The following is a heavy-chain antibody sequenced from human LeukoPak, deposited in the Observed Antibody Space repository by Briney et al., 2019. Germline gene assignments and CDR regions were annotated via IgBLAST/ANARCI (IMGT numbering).Heavy chain of an antibody. CDR2: IYSGGST. V-gene: IGHV3-53*01. CDR1: GFTVSSNY. CDR3: ARDSPPGFDAFDI. J-gene: IGHJ3*02. D-gene: IGHD1-14*01. Sequence: GGSLRLSCAASGFTVSSNYMSWVRQAPGKGLEWVSVIYSGGSTYYADSVKGRFTISRDNSKNTLCLQMNSLRAEDTAVYYCARDSPPGFDAFDIWGQGTMVTVSS.